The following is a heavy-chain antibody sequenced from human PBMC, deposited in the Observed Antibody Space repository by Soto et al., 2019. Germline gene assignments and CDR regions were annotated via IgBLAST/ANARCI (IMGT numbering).Heavy chain of an antibody. D-gene: IGHD1-26*01. CDR2: ISAYNGNT. CDR3: ARDLYGGSYSEAYYYGMDV. CDR1: GYTFTSYG. Sequence: ASVKGSCKASGYTFTSYGISWVRQAPGQGLEWMGWISAYNGNTNYAQKLQGRVTMTTDTSTSTAYMELRSLRSDDTAVYYCARDLYGGSYSEAYYYGMDVWGQGTTVTVSS. V-gene: IGHV1-18*01. J-gene: IGHJ6*02.